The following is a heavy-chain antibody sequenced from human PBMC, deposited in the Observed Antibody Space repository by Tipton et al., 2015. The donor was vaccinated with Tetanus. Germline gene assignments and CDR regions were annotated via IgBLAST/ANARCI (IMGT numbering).Heavy chain of an antibody. J-gene: IGHJ6*02. CDR3: ARSESRIAPRIPWGMDI. D-gene: IGHD6-6*01. CDR1: GFTFSSYT. Sequence: SLRLSCAASGFTFSSYTMSWVRQAPGRGLEWVSSISLSSTYIHYTDSVEGRFTISRDNAKNTLFLQMNSLRAEDTAVYYCARSESRIAPRIPWGMDIWGQGTTVTVSS. V-gene: IGHV3-21*01. CDR2: ISLSSTYI.